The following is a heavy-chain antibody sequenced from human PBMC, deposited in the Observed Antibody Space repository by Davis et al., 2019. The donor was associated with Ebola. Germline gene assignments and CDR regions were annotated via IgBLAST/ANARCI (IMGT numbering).Heavy chain of an antibody. CDR2: INTDGSRT. CDR3: ARVAYGDYWRWFDP. D-gene: IGHD4-17*01. V-gene: IGHV3-74*01. CDR1: GFTFRSYW. J-gene: IGHJ5*02. Sequence: GESLKISCAASGFTFRSYWMHWVRQVPGRGLVWVSRINTDGSRTNYADSVKGRFTISRDNSKNTSYLQMNSLRAEDTAVYYCARVAYGDYWRWFDPWGQGTLVTVSS.